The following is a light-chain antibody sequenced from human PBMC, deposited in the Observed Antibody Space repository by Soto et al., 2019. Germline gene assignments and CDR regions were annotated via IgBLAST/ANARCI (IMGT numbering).Light chain of an antibody. CDR3: QQYNNWPPWT. Sequence: EIVMTQSPATLSVSPGERATLSCRASQSVSSNLAWYQQKPGQAPRLLIYGASIRATGIPARFSGSGSGTECTLTISSLQSEDFAVYYCQQYNNWPPWTFDQGTKVEIK. CDR1: QSVSSN. V-gene: IGKV3D-15*01. J-gene: IGKJ1*01. CDR2: GAS.